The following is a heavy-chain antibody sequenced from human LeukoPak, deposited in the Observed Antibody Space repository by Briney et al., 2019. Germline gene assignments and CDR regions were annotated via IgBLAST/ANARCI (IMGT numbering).Heavy chain of an antibody. J-gene: IGHJ5*02. D-gene: IGHD6-19*01. CDR1: GFTFSSYG. CDR2: ISYDGSNK. Sequence: GRSLRLSCAASGFTFSSYGMHWVRQAPGKGLEWVAVISYDGSNKYYADSVKGRFTISRDNSKNTLYLQMNSLRAEDTAVYYCAKDYFSSIAVAARPDPWGQGTLVTVSS. V-gene: IGHV3-30*18. CDR3: AKDYFSSIAVAARPDP.